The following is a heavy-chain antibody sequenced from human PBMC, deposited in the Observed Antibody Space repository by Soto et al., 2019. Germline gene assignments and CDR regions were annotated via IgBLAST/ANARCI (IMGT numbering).Heavy chain of an antibody. CDR2: ISAYNGNT. D-gene: IGHD3-3*01. CDR1: GYTFTSYG. J-gene: IGHJ4*02. Sequence: ASVKVSCKASGYTFTSYGISWVRQAPGQGLEWMGWISAYNGNTNYAQKLQGRVTMTTDTSTSTAYMELRSLRSDDTAVYYCARAIYESTYYDFWSGYGSWDYWGQGTLVTVSS. V-gene: IGHV1-18*01. CDR3: ARAIYESTYYDFWSGYGSWDY.